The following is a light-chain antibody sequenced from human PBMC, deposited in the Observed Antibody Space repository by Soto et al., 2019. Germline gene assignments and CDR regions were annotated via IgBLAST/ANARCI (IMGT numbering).Light chain of an antibody. J-gene: IGKJ2*02. CDR1: QSLLHSNGYNY. Sequence: DIVMTQSPLSLPVTPGEPASISCRSSQSLLHSNGYNYLHWYLQKPGQSPQLQIYVGSNRSSGVPDRFSGSGSGTDFTLKISRVEAEDVGVYYCMQALQTPRTFGQGTKLEIK. CDR3: MQALQTPRT. CDR2: VGS. V-gene: IGKV2-28*01.